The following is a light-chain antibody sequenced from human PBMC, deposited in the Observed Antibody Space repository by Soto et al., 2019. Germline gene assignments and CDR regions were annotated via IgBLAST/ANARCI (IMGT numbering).Light chain of an antibody. CDR2: WAS. J-gene: IGKJ4*01. Sequence: DIVMTQSPDSPAVSLGERATINCRSSQRVLYSSNNKNYLAWYQQKPGQPPKLLIYWASTRESGVPDRFSGSGSGTDFTLTISSLQAEDVAVYYCQQYYSTPLTCGGGTKGDIK. V-gene: IGKV4-1*01. CDR1: QRVLYSSNNKNY. CDR3: QQYYSTPLT.